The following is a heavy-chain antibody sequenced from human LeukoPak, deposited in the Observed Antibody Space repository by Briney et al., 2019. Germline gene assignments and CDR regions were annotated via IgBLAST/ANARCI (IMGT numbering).Heavy chain of an antibody. Sequence: SETLSLTCTVSGGSISSGDYYWSWIRQPPGKGLERIGYIYYSGSTYYNPSLKSRVTISVDTSKNQFSLKLSSVTAADTAVYYCARGGQDGDYVPQIDPWGQGTLVTVSS. CDR2: IYYSGST. V-gene: IGHV4-30-4*01. D-gene: IGHD4-17*01. CDR3: ARGGQDGDYVPQIDP. J-gene: IGHJ5*02. CDR1: GGSISSGDYY.